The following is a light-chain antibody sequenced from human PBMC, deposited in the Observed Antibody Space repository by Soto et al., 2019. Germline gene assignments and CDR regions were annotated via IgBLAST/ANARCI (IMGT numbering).Light chain of an antibody. J-gene: IGLJ1*01. Sequence: QSALTPPASVSGSPGQSITISCTGTSSDVGNYKYVSWYQQHPGKAPKLMIYEVSNRPSGVSNRFSGSKSGNTASLTISGLQAEDETDYYCFSYTSSGTYVFGTGTRSPS. CDR1: SSDVGNYKY. V-gene: IGLV2-14*01. CDR2: EVS. CDR3: FSYTSSGTYV.